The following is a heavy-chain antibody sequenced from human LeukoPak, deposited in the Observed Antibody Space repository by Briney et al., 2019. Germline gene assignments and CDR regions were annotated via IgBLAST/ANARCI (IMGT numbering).Heavy chain of an antibody. CDR2: IIAIFGTP. CDR3: ARSPTYYSSYMDV. CDR1: GVIFRSHA. J-gene: IGHJ6*03. Sequence: SVKVSCKTSGVIFRSHAVSWVRQAPGQGLEWMGGIIAIFGTPKYAQNFQGRITITADESTSTVYQDLSSLRSEDTAVYYCARSPTYYSSYMDVWGKGTTVTVSS. V-gene: IGHV1-69*01.